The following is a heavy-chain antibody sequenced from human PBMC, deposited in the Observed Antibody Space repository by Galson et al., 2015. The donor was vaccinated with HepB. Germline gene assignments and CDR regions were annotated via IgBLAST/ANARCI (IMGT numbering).Heavy chain of an antibody. CDR1: GGTFSDNT. J-gene: IGHJ6*02. D-gene: IGHD5-24*01. Sequence: SVKVSCKVSGGTFSDNTISWVRQAPGQGLEWLGQIIPVLDIPTYTQKFQGRVTITADESTSTAYMEVSSLRSEDTAVYYCARVEMATILSNYYGMDVWGRGTTVTVSS. CDR2: IIPVLDIP. CDR3: ARVEMATILSNYYGMDV. V-gene: IGHV1-69*10.